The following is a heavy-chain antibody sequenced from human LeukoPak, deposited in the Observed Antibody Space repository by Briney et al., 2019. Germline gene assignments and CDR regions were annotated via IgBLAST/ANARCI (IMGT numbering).Heavy chain of an antibody. CDR1: GFTFRSYA. Sequence: QAVGSLRLSCAASGFTFRSYAIHWVRQGPGKGLEWVAVIWYDGSHTYYADSVKGRFTISRDNSKNTLYLQMNSLRAEDTAVYYCTRDRCTNGICYMDYWGQGTLVTVSS. CDR3: TRDRCTNGICYMDY. CDR2: IWYDGSHT. D-gene: IGHD2-8*01. V-gene: IGHV3-33*01. J-gene: IGHJ4*02.